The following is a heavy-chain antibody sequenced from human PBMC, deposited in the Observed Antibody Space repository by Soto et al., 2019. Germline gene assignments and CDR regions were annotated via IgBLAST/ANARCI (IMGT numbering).Heavy chain of an antibody. CDR3: ASQGSNHYYYYYYMDV. CDR1: GGSISSSSYY. J-gene: IGHJ6*03. D-gene: IGHD3-10*01. CDR2: IYYSGST. Sequence: PSETPSLTCTVSGGSISSSSYYWGWIRQPPGKGLEWIGSIYYSGSTYYNPSLKSRVTISVDTSKNQFSLKLSSVTAADTAVYYCASQGSNHYYYYYYMDVWGKGTTVTVSS. V-gene: IGHV4-39*01.